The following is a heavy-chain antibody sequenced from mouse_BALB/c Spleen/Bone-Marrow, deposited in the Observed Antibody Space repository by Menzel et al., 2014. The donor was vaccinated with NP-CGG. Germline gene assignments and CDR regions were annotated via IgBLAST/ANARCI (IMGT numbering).Heavy chain of an antibody. D-gene: IGHD2-14*01. CDR1: GFSLTSYG. CDR3: ARRRYRYDAMDY. CDR2: IWSGGST. J-gene: IGHJ4*01. Sequence: QVQLKESGPGLVQPSQSLSITCTVSGFSLTSYGVHWVRQSPGKGLEWLGVIWSGGSTDYNAAFISRLSISKDNSKSQVFFKMDSLQANDTAIYYCARRRYRYDAMDYWGQGTSVTVSS. V-gene: IGHV2-2*02.